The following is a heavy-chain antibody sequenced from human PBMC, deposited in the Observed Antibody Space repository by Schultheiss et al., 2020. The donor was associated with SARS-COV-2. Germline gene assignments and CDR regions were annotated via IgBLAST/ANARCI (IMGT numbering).Heavy chain of an antibody. Sequence: GGSLRLSCAASGFTFSSYAMHWVRQGPGKGLEWVAVISYDGSNKYYADSVKGRFTISRDNSKNTLYLQMNSLRAEDTAVYYCARDPYSSSWTRDDYYYGMDVWGQGTTVTVSS. CDR2: ISYDGSNK. CDR3: ARDPYSSSWTRDDYYYGMDV. J-gene: IGHJ6*02. V-gene: IGHV3-30*04. D-gene: IGHD6-13*01. CDR1: GFTFSSYA.